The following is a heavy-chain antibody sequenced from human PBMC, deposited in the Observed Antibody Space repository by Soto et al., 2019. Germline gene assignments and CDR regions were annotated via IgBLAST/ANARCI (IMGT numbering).Heavy chain of an antibody. D-gene: IGHD2-2*01. CDR2: ISGSGGST. V-gene: IGHV3-23*01. Sequence: VQLLESGGGLVQPGGSLRLSCAASGFTFSSYAMSWVRQAPGKGLEWVSAISGSGGSTYYADSVKGRFTISRDNSKNTLYLQMNSLRAEDTAVYYCAKDRVRVVVPAAMEFDPWGQGTLVTVSS. J-gene: IGHJ5*02. CDR3: AKDRVRVVVPAAMEFDP. CDR1: GFTFSSYA.